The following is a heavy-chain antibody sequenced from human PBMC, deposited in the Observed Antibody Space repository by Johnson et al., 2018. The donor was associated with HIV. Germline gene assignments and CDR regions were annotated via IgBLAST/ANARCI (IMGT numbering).Heavy chain of an antibody. V-gene: IGHV3-20*04. J-gene: IGHJ3*02. CDR2: INWNGGST. CDR3: ARTGRLFDAFDI. D-gene: IGHD2-21*01. CDR1: GFTFSSYG. Sequence: VQLVESGGGVVQPGGSLRLSCAASGFTFSSYGMSWVRQGPGKGLEWVSSINWNGGSTGYADSVKGRFTISRDNAKNSLYLQMNSLRTEDTALYYCARTGRLFDAFDIWGQGTMVTVSS.